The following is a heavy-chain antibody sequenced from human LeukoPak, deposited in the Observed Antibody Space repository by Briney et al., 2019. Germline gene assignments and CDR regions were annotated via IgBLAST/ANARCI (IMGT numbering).Heavy chain of an antibody. V-gene: IGHV3-64*01. D-gene: IGHD3-10*01. CDR1: GFTFSSYA. CDR2: ISSNGGST. CDR3: ARAYVGTMVRGPANAFDI. J-gene: IGHJ3*02. Sequence: GGSLRLSCAASGFTFSSYAMHWVRQAPGKGLEYVSAISSNGGSTYYANSVKGRFTISRDNSKNTLYLQMGSLRAEDMAVYYCARAYVGTMVRGPANAFDIWGQGTMVTVSS.